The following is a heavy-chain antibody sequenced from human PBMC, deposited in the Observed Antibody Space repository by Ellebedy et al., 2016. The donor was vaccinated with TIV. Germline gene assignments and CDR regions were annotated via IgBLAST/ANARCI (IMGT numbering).Heavy chain of an antibody. CDR3: ARDIQPPYRGYGYGWFDP. CDR2: ISTDSDTI. Sequence: PGGSLRLSCTASGFTFSNYNMNWVRQAPVKGLEWVSYISTDSDTIYYTDSVKGRFTISRDDAKNSLYLQMHSLRDEDTAVYYCARDIQPPYRGYGYGWFDPWGQGTLVTVSS. CDR1: GFTFSNYN. V-gene: IGHV3-48*02. D-gene: IGHD5-12*01. J-gene: IGHJ5*02.